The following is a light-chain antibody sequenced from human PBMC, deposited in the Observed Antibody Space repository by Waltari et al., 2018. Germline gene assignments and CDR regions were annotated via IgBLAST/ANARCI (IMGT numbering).Light chain of an antibody. CDR3: QHYLRLPVT. J-gene: IGKJ1*01. CDR1: QSISRT. V-gene: IGKV3-20*01. CDR2: AAS. Sequence: EIWLTQSPVTLSLSPGERATLSCRASQSISRTLVWYQKKPGQAPRLLIYAASTRATGIPDRFSGSGSGTDFSLTISRLEPEDFAVYYCQHYLRLPVTFGQGTKVE.